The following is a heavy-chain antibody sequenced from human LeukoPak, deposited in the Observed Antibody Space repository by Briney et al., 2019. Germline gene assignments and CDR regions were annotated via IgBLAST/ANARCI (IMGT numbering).Heavy chain of an antibody. CDR2: IYYSGST. CDR1: GGSISSYY. CDR3: ARHVGRWLQFDAFDI. D-gene: IGHD5-24*01. V-gene: IGHV4-59*08. Sequence: SETLSLTCTVSGGSISSYYWSWIRQPPGKGLEWIGYIYYSGSTNYNPSLKSRVTISVDTSKNQFSLKLSSVTAADTAVYYCARHVGRWLQFDAFDIWGQGTMVTVSS. J-gene: IGHJ3*02.